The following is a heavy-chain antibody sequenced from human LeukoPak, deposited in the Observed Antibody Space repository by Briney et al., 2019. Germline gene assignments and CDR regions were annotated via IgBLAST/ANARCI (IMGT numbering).Heavy chain of an antibody. CDR1: GGSISSYY. J-gene: IGHJ2*01. D-gene: IGHD6-13*01. CDR2: INHSGST. V-gene: IGHV4-34*01. Sequence: NPSETLSLTCTVSGGSISSYYWSWIRQPPGKGLEWIGEINHSGSTNYNPSLKSRVTISVDTSKNQFSLKLSSVTAADTAVYYCARVRSSSSLSPWYFDLWGRGTLVTVSS. CDR3: ARVRSSSSLSPWYFDL.